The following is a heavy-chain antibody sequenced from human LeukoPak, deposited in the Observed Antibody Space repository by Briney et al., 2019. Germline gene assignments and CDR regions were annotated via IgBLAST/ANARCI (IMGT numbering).Heavy chain of an antibody. CDR1: GGSFSSYY. CDR3: ARRPYYYDSSGYHYYFDY. Sequence: SETLSLTCAVYGGSFSSYYWSWIRQPPGKGLEWIGYIYYSGSTNYNPSLKSRVTISVDTSKNQFSLKLSSVTAADTAVYYCARRPYYYDSSGYHYYFDYWGQGTLVTVSS. J-gene: IGHJ4*02. CDR2: IYYSGST. D-gene: IGHD3-22*01. V-gene: IGHV4-59*01.